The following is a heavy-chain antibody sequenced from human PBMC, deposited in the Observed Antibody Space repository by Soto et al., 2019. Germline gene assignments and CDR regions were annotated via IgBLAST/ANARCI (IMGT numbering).Heavy chain of an antibody. CDR1: GYTFTSYG. Sequence: GASVKVSCKASGYTFTSYGISWVRQAPGQGLEWMGWISAYNGNTNYAQKLQGRVTMTTDTSTSTAYMELRSLRSDDTAVYYCARDTYYYDSSGYALYYFDYWGQGTLVTVS. CDR2: ISAYNGNT. D-gene: IGHD3-22*01. V-gene: IGHV1-18*01. J-gene: IGHJ4*02. CDR3: ARDTYYYDSSGYALYYFDY.